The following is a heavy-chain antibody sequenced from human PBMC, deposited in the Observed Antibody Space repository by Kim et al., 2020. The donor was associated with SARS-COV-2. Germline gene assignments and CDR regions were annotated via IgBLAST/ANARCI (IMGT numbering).Heavy chain of an antibody. J-gene: IGHJ3*02. CDR3: ASENLYYDSSGYNSGSFDI. CDR2: IYSGGGT. Sequence: GGSLRLSCAASGFTVSNNYMSWVRQAPGKGLEWVSVIYSGGGTDYADSVKGRFTVSRDKSKNMLYLQMNSLGAEDTAVYYCASENLYYDSSGYNSGSFDI. D-gene: IGHD3-22*01. V-gene: IGHV3-66*01. CDR1: GFTVSNNY.